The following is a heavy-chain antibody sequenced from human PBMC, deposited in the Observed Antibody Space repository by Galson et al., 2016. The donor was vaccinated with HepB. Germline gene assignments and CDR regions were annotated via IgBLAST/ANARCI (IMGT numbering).Heavy chain of an antibody. V-gene: IGHV3-7*03. J-gene: IGHJ4*02. CDR3: ACPTGGNWTDY. CDR2: IKQDGNEK. CDR1: GFTFSSYW. Sequence: SLRLSCAASGFTFSSYWMPWVRQAPGKGLEWVANIKQDGNEKHYVESVKGRFTISRDNAKNTLYLQMNSLRVEDTAVYYCACPTGGNWTDYWGQGTLVTVSS. D-gene: IGHD1-1*01.